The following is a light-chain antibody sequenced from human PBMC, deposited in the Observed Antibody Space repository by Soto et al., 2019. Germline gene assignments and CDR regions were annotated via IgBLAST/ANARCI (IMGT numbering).Light chain of an antibody. J-gene: IGLJ3*02. V-gene: IGLV2-8*01. CDR2: DVN. CDR1: SSDVGAHNY. CDR3: SSYAGGNNWV. Sequence: QSVLTQPPSASGSPGQSLTISCTGTSSDVGAHNYVSWYQQNPGKVPKLMLYDVNKRPSGVPDRFSGSKSGNTASLTVSGLQAEDEADYYCSSYAGGNNWVFGGGTKLTVL.